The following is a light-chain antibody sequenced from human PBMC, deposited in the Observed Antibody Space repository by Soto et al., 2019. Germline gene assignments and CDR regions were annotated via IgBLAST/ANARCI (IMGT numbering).Light chain of an antibody. Sequence: QSALTQPASGSGSPGQSITISCTGTSSNVGSYDLVSWYQQHPGEAPKLMIYEGTKRPSGVSNRFSGSKSANTASLTISGIQPEDSADYYWAAWYDSRNGVLFGGGTNVTVL. CDR1: SSNVGSYDL. J-gene: IGLJ2*01. CDR3: AAWYDSRNGVL. V-gene: IGLV2-23*01. CDR2: EGT.